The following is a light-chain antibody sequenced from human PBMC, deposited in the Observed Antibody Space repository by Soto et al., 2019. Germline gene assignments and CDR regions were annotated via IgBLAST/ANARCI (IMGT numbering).Light chain of an antibody. CDR2: KAS. V-gene: IGKV1-5*03. CDR1: QSISSW. J-gene: IGKJ1*01. CDR3: LQYNSYPWT. Sequence: DIQMTQSPSTLSASVGDRVTITCRASQSISSWLAWYQQKPGKAPKVLIYKASSLESGVPSRFSGSGSGTEFTLTISSLQPDDFATYYCLQYNSYPWTFGQGTKVEIK.